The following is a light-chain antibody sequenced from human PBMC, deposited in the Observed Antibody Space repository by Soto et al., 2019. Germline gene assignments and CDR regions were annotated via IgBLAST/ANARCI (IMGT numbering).Light chain of an antibody. CDR2: GNI. J-gene: IGLJ1*01. CDR3: QSYDSTLSARYV. V-gene: IGLV1-40*01. Sequence: QSVLQQAPSVSGAPGQRVTISCTGSSSNIGAGYDVHWYQQRPGTAPKLLIFGNISRPSGVPGRLSGSKSGTSASLAITGLQAEDEGDYYCQSYDSTLSARYVFGTGTKVTVL. CDR1: SSNIGAGYD.